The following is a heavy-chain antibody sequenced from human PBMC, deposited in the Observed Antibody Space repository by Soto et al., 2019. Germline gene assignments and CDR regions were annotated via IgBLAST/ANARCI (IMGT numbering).Heavy chain of an antibody. CDR2: ISGSGGST. CDR3: AKARTRSSSWYGVDY. Sequence: GGSLRLSCAASGFTFSSYAMSWVRQAPGKGLEWVSAISGSGGSTYYADSVKGRFTISRDNSKNTLYLQMNSLRAEDTAVYYCAKARTRSSSWYGVDYWGQGTLVTVSS. CDR1: GFTFSSYA. J-gene: IGHJ4*02. D-gene: IGHD6-13*01. V-gene: IGHV3-23*01.